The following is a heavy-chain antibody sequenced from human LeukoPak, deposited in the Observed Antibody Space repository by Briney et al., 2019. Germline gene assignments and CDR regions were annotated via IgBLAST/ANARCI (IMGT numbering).Heavy chain of an antibody. Sequence: SETLSLTCAVYGGSFSGYAWRWSRPPPGKGLQWIGAINHSGSTNYNPSLKSRVTISVDTSKNQFSLKLSSVTAADTAVYYCAAGFRYCSSTSCWDFGYWGQGTLVTVSS. CDR2: INHSGST. V-gene: IGHV4-34*01. CDR1: GGSFSGYA. D-gene: IGHD2-2*01. CDR3: AAGFRYCSSTSCWDFGY. J-gene: IGHJ4*02.